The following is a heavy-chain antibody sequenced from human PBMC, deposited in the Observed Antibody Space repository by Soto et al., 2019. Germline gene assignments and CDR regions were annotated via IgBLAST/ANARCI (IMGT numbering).Heavy chain of an antibody. CDR3: ARVILQWLVLGSESDMDV. CDR2: INHSGST. J-gene: IGHJ6*02. V-gene: IGHV4-34*01. Sequence: SETLSLTCAVYGGSFSGYYWSWIRQPPGKGLEWIGEINHSGSTNYNPSLKSRVTISVDTSKNQFSLKLSSVTAADTAVYYCARVILQWLVLGSESDMDVWGQGTTVTVSS. D-gene: IGHD6-19*01. CDR1: GGSFSGYY.